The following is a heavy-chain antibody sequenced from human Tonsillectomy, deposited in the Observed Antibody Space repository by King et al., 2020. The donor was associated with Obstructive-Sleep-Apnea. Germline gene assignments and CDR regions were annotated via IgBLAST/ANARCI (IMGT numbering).Heavy chain of an antibody. CDR3: ARGRSWTDY. Sequence: VQLVESGGDLVQPGGSLRLSCAASGFTFTTYWMSWVRQAPGKGLEWVANIKQDGSEKNYVDSVMGRFTIARDNAKNSIYLQMSSLRAEDTGVYYCARGRSWTDYWSQGTLVTVSS. D-gene: IGHD6-13*01. V-gene: IGHV3-7*01. J-gene: IGHJ4*02. CDR1: GFTFTTYW. CDR2: IKQDGSEK.